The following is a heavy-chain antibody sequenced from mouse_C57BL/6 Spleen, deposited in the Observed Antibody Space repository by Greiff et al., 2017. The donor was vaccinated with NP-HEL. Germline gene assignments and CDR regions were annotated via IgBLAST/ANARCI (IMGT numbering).Heavy chain of an antibody. J-gene: IGHJ3*01. CDR3: ARSEYSNFAWFAY. CDR1: GYTFTSYW. D-gene: IGHD2-5*01. CDR2: INPSNGGT. Sequence: VQLQQPGTELVKPGASVTLSCKASGYTFTSYWMHWVKQRPGQGLEWIGNINPSNGGTNYNEKFKSKATLTVDKSSSTAYMQLSSLTSEDSAVYYCARSEYSNFAWFAYWGQGTLVTVSA. V-gene: IGHV1-53*01.